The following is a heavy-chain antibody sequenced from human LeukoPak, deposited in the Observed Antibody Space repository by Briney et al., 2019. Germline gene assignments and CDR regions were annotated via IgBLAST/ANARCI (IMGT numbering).Heavy chain of an antibody. CDR3: ARGVYCTNGVCYPDPNSAFDI. CDR2: IYSGGST. V-gene: IGHV3-53*01. J-gene: IGHJ3*02. Sequence: PGGSLRLSCAASGFTVSSNYMSWVRQAPGKGLEWVSVIYSGGSTYYADSVKGRFTISRDNSKNTLYLQMNSLRAEDTAVYYCARGVYCTNGVCYPDPNSAFDIWGQGTMVTVSS. D-gene: IGHD2-8*01. CDR1: GFTVSSNY.